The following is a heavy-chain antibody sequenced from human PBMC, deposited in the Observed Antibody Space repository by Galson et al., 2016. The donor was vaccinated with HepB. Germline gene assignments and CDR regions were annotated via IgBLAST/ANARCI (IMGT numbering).Heavy chain of an antibody. CDR3: ARNAVYCSSTSCSTCYFDY. CDR2: INPSGGST. J-gene: IGHJ4*02. D-gene: IGHD2-2*01. Sequence: SCKASGYTFTSYYMHWVRQAPGQGLEWMGIINPSGGSTSYAQKFQGRVTMTRDTSTSTVYMELSSLRSEDTAVYYCARNAVYCSSTSCSTCYFDYWGQGTLVTVSS. CDR1: GYTFTSYY. V-gene: IGHV1-46*01.